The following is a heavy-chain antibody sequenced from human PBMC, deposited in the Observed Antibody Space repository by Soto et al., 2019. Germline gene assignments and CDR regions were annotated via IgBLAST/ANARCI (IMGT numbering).Heavy chain of an antibody. D-gene: IGHD2-21*02. V-gene: IGHV1-46*01. J-gene: IGHJ4*02. CDR1: GDTFTDYY. Sequence: QVQLVQSGAEVKKPGASVKVSCKASGDTFTDYYIHWVRQAPGQGLEWMGTVNPSGGHTTYAQHFLGRMSMTRDTSTSALYMELTSLTSEDTAVYYCARGGHVVVVTAALDYWGQGTLVTVSS. CDR2: VNPSGGHT. CDR3: ARGGHVVVVTAALDY.